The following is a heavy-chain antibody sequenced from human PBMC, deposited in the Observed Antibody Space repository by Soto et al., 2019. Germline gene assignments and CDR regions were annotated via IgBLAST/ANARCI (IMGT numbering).Heavy chain of an antibody. V-gene: IGHV3-21*01. J-gene: IGHJ5*02. D-gene: IGHD2-15*01. CDR3: VRGGGGGLFDP. Sequence: PGGSLRLSCAASGFTFRSFTMNWVRQAPGKGLEWVSTISSNSAYIYYTDALRGRFTISRDNAKNSLHLQMNSLRAEDTAVYYCVRGGGGGLFDPWGQGTMVTVSS. CDR2: ISSNSAYI. CDR1: GFTFRSFT.